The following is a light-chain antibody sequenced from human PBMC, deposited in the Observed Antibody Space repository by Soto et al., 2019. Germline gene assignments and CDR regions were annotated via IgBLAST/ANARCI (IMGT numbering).Light chain of an antibody. Sequence: QSVLTQPPSVSGAPGQRVTISCTGNNSNIGAGYDVHWYRQLPGTAPKLLIYTNNNRPSGVPDRFSGSRSGTSVSLAITGLQADDEADYYCQSYDSSLSAWVFGGGTKVTVL. CDR3: QSYDSSLSAWV. CDR2: TNN. V-gene: IGLV1-40*01. CDR1: NSNIGAGYD. J-gene: IGLJ3*02.